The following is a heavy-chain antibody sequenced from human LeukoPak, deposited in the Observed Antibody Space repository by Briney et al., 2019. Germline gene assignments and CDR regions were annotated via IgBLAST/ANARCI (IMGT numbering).Heavy chain of an antibody. J-gene: IGHJ4*02. Sequence: SQTLSLTCTVSGGSISSGDYYWSWIRQPPGKGLEWIGYIYYSGSTYYNPSLKSRVTISVDTSKNQFSLKLSSVTAADTAVYYCARTSGWFNYFDYWGQGTLVTVSS. D-gene: IGHD6-19*01. CDR3: ARTSGWFNYFDY. CDR1: GGSISSGDYY. CDR2: IYYSGST. V-gene: IGHV4-30-4*08.